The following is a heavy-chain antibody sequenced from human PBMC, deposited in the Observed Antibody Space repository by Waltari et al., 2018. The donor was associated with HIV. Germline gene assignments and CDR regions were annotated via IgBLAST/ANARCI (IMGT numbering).Heavy chain of an antibody. J-gene: IGHJ4*02. CDR3: ASAGVEDGDYVSDCDC. D-gene: IGHD4-17*01. Sequence: QVQLQQWGAGLLKPSETLSLTCAVYGGSFSGYYWSWIRQPPGQGREWTGEINHSGSTNNNPSLKSRVTISVDTSRKQFPLKLSSVTAADTAVYYCASAGVEDGDYVSDCDCWGQGTLVTVSS. V-gene: IGHV4-34*01. CDR1: GGSFSGYY. CDR2: INHSGST.